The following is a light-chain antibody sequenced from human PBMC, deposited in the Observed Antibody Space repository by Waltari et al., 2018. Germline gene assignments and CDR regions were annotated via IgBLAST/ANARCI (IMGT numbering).Light chain of an antibody. V-gene: IGKV1-33*01. CDR3: QQYDNLPLT. CDR1: QDISKY. J-gene: IGKJ4*01. Sequence: DIQMTQSPSSLSASVGDRVPITCQASQDISKYLNWYQQKPGKAPKLLIYDASTLETGVPSRFSGSGSGTDFTFTISSLQPEDIATYYCQQYDNLPLTFGGGTKVEIK. CDR2: DAS.